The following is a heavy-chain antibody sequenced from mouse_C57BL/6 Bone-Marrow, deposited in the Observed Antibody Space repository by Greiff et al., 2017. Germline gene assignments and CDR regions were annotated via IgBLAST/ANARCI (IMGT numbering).Heavy chain of an antibody. J-gene: IGHJ2*01. CDR3: AIEETGTNFDD. D-gene: IGHD4-1*01. CDR2: IDPSDSYT. V-gene: IGHV1-69*01. Sequence: QVQLQQPGAELVMPGASVKLSCKASGYTFTSYWMHWVKQRPGQGLEWIGEIDPSDSYTNYNQKFKGKSTLTVDKSSSTAYMQLSSLTSEDSAVYYCAIEETGTNFDDWGQGTTLTVSS. CDR1: GYTFTSYW.